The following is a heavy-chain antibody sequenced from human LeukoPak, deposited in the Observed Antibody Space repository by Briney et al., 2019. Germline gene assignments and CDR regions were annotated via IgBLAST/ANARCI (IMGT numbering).Heavy chain of an antibody. CDR1: GGSFSGYY. D-gene: IGHD3-3*01. CDR3: ARGQTYYDLWSGYNVFDY. V-gene: IGHV4-34*01. Sequence: SETLSLTCAVYGGSFSGYYWSWIRQPPGKGLEWVGEINHSGSTNYNPSLKSRVTISVDTSKNQFSLKLSSVTAAETAVYYCARGQTYYDLWSGYNVFDYWGQGTLVTVSS. J-gene: IGHJ4*02. CDR2: INHSGST.